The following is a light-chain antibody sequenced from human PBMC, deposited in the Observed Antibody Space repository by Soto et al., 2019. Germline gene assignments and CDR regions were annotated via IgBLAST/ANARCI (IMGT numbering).Light chain of an antibody. V-gene: IGKV3-15*01. CDR1: QSVSTY. J-gene: IGKJ1*01. CDR2: GAS. CDR3: QQYNNWPPWT. Sequence: EIVLTQSPATLSLSPGERATLSCRASQSVSTYLAWFQQVPGQAPRLLIYGASTRATGIPARFSGSGSGTEFTLTISSLQSEDFAVYYCQQYNNWPPWTFGQGTKVDIK.